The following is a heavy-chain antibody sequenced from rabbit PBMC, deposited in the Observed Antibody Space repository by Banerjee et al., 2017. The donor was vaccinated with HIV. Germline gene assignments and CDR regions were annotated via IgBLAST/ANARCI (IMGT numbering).Heavy chain of an antibody. CDR3: ARVSSTLYL. Sequence: QEQLEESGGGLVQPEGSLTLTCTASGFSFSSSYYMCWARQAPGKGLEWIGCIDTGSSGSTYYATWAKGRFTISKTSSTTVTLQMTSLTAADTATYFCARVSSTLYLWGPGTLVTVS. D-gene: IGHD1-1*01. J-gene: IGHJ4*01. CDR1: GFSFSSSYY. V-gene: IGHV1S45*01. CDR2: IDTGSSGST.